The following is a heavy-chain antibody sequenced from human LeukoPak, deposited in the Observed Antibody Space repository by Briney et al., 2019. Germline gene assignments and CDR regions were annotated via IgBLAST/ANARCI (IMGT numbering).Heavy chain of an antibody. CDR1: GFTFSSYS. CDR2: ISSSSSYI. J-gene: IGHJ4*02. Sequence: GGSLRLSCAASGFTFSSYSMNWVRQAPGKGLDWVSSISSSSSYIYYADSVKGRFTISRDNAKNSLYLQMNSLRAEDTAVYYCARDLWGITMIVGPIEDYWGQGTLVTVSS. V-gene: IGHV3-21*01. CDR3: ARDLWGITMIVGPIEDY. D-gene: IGHD3-22*01.